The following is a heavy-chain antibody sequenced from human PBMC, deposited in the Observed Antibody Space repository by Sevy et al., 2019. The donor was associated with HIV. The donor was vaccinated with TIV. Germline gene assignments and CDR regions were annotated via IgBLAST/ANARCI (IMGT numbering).Heavy chain of an antibody. Sequence: GGSLRLSCAASGFTFSNAWMSWVRQAPGKGLEWVGRIKSKTDGGTTDYAAPVKGRFTISRDDSKNTLYLQMNSLKTEDTAVYYCTSDIVVVPAASYYFDYWGQGTLVTVSS. J-gene: IGHJ4*02. CDR3: TSDIVVVPAASYYFDY. V-gene: IGHV3-15*01. CDR2: IKSKTDGGTT. CDR1: GFTFSNAW. D-gene: IGHD2-2*01.